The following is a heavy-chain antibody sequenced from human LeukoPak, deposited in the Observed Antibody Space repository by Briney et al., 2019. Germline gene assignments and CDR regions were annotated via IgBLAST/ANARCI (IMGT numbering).Heavy chain of an antibody. CDR1: GYTFTSYG. J-gene: IGHJ6*02. D-gene: IGHD4-17*01. CDR2: IGAYNGNT. V-gene: IGHV1-18*01. CDR3: ARGSYGDAYYYGMDV. Sequence: ASVKVSCKASGYTFTSYGISWVRQAPGQGLEWMGWIGAYNGNTNYAQKLQGRVTMTTDTSTSTAYMELRSLRSDDTAVYYCARGSYGDAYYYGMDVWGQGTTVTVSS.